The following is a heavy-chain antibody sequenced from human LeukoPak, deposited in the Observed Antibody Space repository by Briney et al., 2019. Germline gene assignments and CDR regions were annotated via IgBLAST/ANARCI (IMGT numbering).Heavy chain of an antibody. J-gene: IGHJ4*02. D-gene: IGHD3-22*01. V-gene: IGHV4-34*01. CDR2: INHSGST. CDR1: GGSFSGYY. CDR3: ARGVGSGYYYAAH. Sequence: SETLSLTCAVYGGSFSGYYWSWIRQPPGKGLEWIGEINHSGSTNYNPSLKSRVTISVDTSKNQFSLKLSSVTAADTAVYYCARGVGSGYYYAAHWGQGTLVTVSS.